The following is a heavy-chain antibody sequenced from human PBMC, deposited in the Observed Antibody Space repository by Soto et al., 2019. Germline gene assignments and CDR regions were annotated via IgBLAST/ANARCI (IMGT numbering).Heavy chain of an antibody. CDR3: ARDDSAVAGVNWGRFDY. CDR1: GYTFTSYG. D-gene: IGHD6-19*01. J-gene: IGHJ4*02. CDR2: ISAYNGNT. Sequence: GASVKVSCKASGYTFTSYGISWVRQAPGQGLEWMGWISAYNGNTNYAQKLQGRVTMTTDTSTSTAYMELRSLRSDDTAVYYCARDDSAVAGVNWGRFDYWGQGTLVTVSS. V-gene: IGHV1-18*01.